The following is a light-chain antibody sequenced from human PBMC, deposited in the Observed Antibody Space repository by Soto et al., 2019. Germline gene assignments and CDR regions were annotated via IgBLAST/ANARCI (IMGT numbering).Light chain of an antibody. CDR1: QSISSY. V-gene: IGKV1-39*01. Sequence: DIQMTQYPSSLSASVGDRVTITCRASQSISSYLNWYQQKPGKAPKLLIYAAFSLQSGVPSRFSGSGSGTDFTLTISSLQPEDFATYYCQQSYSTLTWTFGQGTKVDIK. CDR3: QQSYSTLTWT. J-gene: IGKJ1*01. CDR2: AAF.